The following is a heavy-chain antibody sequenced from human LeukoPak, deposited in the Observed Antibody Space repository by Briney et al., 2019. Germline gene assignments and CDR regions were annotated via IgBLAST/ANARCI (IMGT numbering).Heavy chain of an antibody. CDR1: GGSISSYY. D-gene: IGHD6-13*01. V-gene: IGHV4-4*07. CDR3: ARQLAAAGKGGFDY. J-gene: IGHJ4*02. Sequence: PSETLSLTCTVSGGSISSYYWTWLRQAAGKGLEWLGRIYSSGSTNYNPSLKSRVTMSIDTSKNQFSLNLSSVTAADTAVYYCARQLAAAGKGGFDYWGQGTLVTVSS. CDR2: IYSSGST.